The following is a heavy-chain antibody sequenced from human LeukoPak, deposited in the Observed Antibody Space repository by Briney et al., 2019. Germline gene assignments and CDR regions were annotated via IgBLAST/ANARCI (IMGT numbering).Heavy chain of an antibody. V-gene: IGHV1-69*04. CDR3: AREHQLLISDYYGMDV. D-gene: IGHD2-2*01. CDR2: IIPIFGIA. Sequence: SVKVTCKASGGTFSSYAIGWVRQAPGQGLEWMGRIIPIFGIANYAQKFQGRVTITADKSTSTAYMELSSLRSEDTAVYYCAREHQLLISDYYGMDVWGQGTTVTVSS. CDR1: GGTFSSYA. J-gene: IGHJ6*02.